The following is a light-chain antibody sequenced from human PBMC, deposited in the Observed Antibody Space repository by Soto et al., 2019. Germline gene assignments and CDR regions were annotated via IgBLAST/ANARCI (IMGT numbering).Light chain of an antibody. CDR1: QSISSY. CDR2: DVS. J-gene: IGKJ1*01. V-gene: IGKV1-5*01. CDR3: QQYNGYSRT. Sequence: DIQMTQSPSSLSASVGYTVTITCRASQSISSYLNWYQHKPGKAPYLLISDVSSLERGVPSRFSGSGSGTEFTLTISSMQPDDFATFYCQQYNGYSRTFGHGTKVDIK.